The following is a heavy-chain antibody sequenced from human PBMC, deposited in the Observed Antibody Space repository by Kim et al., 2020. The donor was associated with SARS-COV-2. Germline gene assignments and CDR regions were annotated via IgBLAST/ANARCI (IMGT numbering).Heavy chain of an antibody. V-gene: IGHV1-3*01. Sequence: TRYSQKFQGRLAITRDTSASTVYMEVSSLRSEDTATYFCTREVVGDGLDYWGQGALVTVSA. D-gene: IGHD4-17*01. CDR2: T. J-gene: IGHJ4*02. CDR3: TREVVGDGLDY.